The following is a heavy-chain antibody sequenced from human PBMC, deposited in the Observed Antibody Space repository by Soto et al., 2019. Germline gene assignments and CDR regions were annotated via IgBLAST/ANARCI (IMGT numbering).Heavy chain of an antibody. J-gene: IGHJ5*01. CDR1: GDSISNLDYF. CDR3: ARGRYCLTGRCFPNWFDS. CDR2: IYKSATT. Sequence: PSETLSLTCSVSGDSISNLDYFWACIRQPPGQALEYIGYIYKSATTYYNPSFESRVAISVATSKSQFSLNVTSVTAADTAVYFCARGRYCLTGRCFPNWFDSWGQGALVTVSS. V-gene: IGHV4-30-4*01. D-gene: IGHD7-27*01.